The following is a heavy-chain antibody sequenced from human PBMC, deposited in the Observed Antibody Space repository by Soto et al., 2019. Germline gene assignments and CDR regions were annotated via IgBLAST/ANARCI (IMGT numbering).Heavy chain of an antibody. CDR1: GFSLSTSGMC. V-gene: IGHV2-70*01. Sequence: SGPTLVNPTQTLTLTCTFSGFSLSTSGMCVSWIRQPPGKALEWLALIDWDDDKYYSTSLKTRLTISKDTSKNQVVLTMTNMDPVDTATYYCARIQDDSSGYYYYGMDVWGQGTTVTVSS. CDR3: ARIQDDSSGYYYYGMDV. D-gene: IGHD3-22*01. CDR2: IDWDDDK. J-gene: IGHJ6*02.